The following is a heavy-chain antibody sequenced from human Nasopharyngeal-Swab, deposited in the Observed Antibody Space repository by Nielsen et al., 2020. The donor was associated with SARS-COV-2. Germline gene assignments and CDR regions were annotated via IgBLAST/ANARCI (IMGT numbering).Heavy chain of an antibody. CDR3: TTDYYFDY. Sequence: GGSLRLSCAASGFAFSGSAMHWVRQASGQGLEWIGRIGDKDHNYATVYAASLKGRFTISRDDSVNTAYLQMDSLNTEDTALYYCTTDYYFDYWGQGTLVTVSS. D-gene: IGHD4/OR15-4a*01. J-gene: IGHJ4*02. CDR2: IGDKDHNYAT. V-gene: IGHV3-73*01. CDR1: GFAFSGSA.